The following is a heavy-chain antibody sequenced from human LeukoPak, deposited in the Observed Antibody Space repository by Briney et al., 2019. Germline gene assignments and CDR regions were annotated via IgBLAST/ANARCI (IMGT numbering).Heavy chain of an antibody. J-gene: IGHJ4*02. V-gene: IGHV3-49*04. D-gene: IGHD2-2*01. CDR3: TRLPTLDY. CDR2: IKSKAYGGTT. CDR1: GFTFGDYA. Sequence: HSGGSLRLSCTASGFTFGDYAMSWVRQAPGKGLEWVGFIKSKAYGGTTEYAASVKGRFTISRDDSKSIAYLQMNSLKTEDTAVYYCTRLPTLDYWGQGTLVTVYS.